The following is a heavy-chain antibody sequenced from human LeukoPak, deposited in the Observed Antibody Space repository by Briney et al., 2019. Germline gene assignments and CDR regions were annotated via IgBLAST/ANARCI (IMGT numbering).Heavy chain of an antibody. J-gene: IGHJ6*04. CDR1: DFLFSSYG. V-gene: IGHV3-33*08. D-gene: IGHD6-13*01. Sequence: PGGSLRLSCAVSDFLFSSYGMHWVRQAPGKGLEWVAVIWYDGSNKYYADSVKGRFTISRDNSKNTLYLQMNSLRAEDTAVYYCARDSSSWYAYYYYYGMDVWGKGTTVTVSS. CDR3: ARDSSSWYAYYYYYGMDV. CDR2: IWYDGSNK.